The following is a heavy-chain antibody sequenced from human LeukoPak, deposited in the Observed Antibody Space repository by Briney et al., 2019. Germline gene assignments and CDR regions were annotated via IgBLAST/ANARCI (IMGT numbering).Heavy chain of an antibody. CDR2: INPSSGGT. V-gene: IGHV1-2*02. CDR1: GYTFISYG. J-gene: IGHJ4*02. D-gene: IGHD5-18*01. CDR3: AREKGGRGYQSTVHFDY. Sequence: ASVKVSCKASGYTFISYGISWVRQAPGQGLEWMGWINPSSGGTHYAQKFQGRVTMTRDTSISTAYMELTWLRSDDTAVYHCAREKGGRGYQSTVHFDYWGQGTLVTVSS.